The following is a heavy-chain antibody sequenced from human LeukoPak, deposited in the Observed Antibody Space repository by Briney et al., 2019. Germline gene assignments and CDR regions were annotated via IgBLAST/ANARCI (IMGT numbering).Heavy chain of an antibody. Sequence: SGGSLRLSCAASGFTFSRYDMHWVRQPTGKGLEWVSAIDTASDTYYPGSVKGRFTISRDNAKSSLYLQMNSLRAEDTALYFCARDHGFGEILPSEFDSWGQGTLVTVSS. D-gene: IGHD3-10*01. CDR3: ARDHGFGEILPSEFDS. J-gene: IGHJ4*02. V-gene: IGHV3-13*01. CDR2: IDTASDT. CDR1: GFTFSRYD.